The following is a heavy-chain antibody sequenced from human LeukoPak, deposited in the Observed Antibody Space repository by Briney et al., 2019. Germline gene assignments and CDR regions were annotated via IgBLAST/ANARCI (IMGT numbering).Heavy chain of an antibody. CDR2: ISDSGGSK. CDR1: GCSISSHA. CDR3: AKGGYGSFDY. Sequence: GGTLPLSCTASGCSISSHAMSWVRQPPGKGLEWVSAISDSGGSKYYPDSVKGRFTIARDNSKNTVYLQMSSLRAEDTAVYYCAKGGYGSFDYWGKGTLVTVSS. D-gene: IGHD5-18*01. V-gene: IGHV3-23*01. J-gene: IGHJ4*02.